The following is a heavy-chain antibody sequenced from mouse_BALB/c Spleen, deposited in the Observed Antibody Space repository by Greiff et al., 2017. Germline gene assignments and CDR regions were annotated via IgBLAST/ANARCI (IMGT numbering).Heavy chain of an antibody. V-gene: IGHV14-3*02. Sequence: EVKRVESGAELVKPGASVKLSCTASGFNIKDTYMHWVKQRPEQGLEWIGRIDPANGNTKYDPKFQGKATITADTSSNTAYLQLSSLTSEDTAVYYCARSEGEGMITTGWFAYWGQGTLVTVSA. CDR1: GFNIKDTY. D-gene: IGHD2-4*01. J-gene: IGHJ3*01. CDR2: IDPANGNT. CDR3: ARSEGEGMITTGWFAY.